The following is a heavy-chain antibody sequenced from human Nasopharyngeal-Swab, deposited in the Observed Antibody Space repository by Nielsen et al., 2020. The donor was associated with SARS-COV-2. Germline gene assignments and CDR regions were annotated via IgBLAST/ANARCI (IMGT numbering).Heavy chain of an antibody. CDR2: IIPIFGTA. D-gene: IGHD3-22*01. Sequence: WVRQAPGQGLEWMGGIIPIFGTANYAQKFQGRVTITADESTRTAYMELSSLRSEDTAMYYCAREGAHCYVSSGYFSHDYWGQGTLVTVSS. V-gene: IGHV1-69*01. CDR3: AREGAHCYVSSGYFSHDY. J-gene: IGHJ4*02.